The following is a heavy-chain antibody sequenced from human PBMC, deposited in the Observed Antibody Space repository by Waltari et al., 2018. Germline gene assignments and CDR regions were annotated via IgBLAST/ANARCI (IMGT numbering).Heavy chain of an antibody. CDR1: GFTVGNNF. CDR3: AKVDNVGLNNY. CDR2: IYSGGST. D-gene: IGHD1-1*01. V-gene: IGHV3-53*01. Sequence: EVQLVESGGDLIQPGGSLRISCAASGFTVGNNFMGWVRQAPGKGLEWVSVIYSGGSTNYIDSVRGRCTISRDSSKNTLYLQMNSLRAEDTAVYYCAKVDNVGLNNYWGQGTLVTVSS. J-gene: IGHJ4*02.